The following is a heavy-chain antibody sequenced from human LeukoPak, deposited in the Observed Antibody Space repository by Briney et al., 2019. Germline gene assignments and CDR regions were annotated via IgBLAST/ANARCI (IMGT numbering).Heavy chain of an antibody. V-gene: IGHV3-66*01. CDR3: ARDLPRGYGGNPGVFDI. CDR1: GFTVSSNY. D-gene: IGHD4-23*01. Sequence: PGGSLRLSCAASGFTVSSNYMSWVRQAPGKGLEWVSVIYSGGSTYYADSVKGRFTISRDTSKNTVYLQMNSLRAEDTAVYYCARDLPRGYGGNPGVFDIWGQGTLVTVSS. CDR2: IYSGGST. J-gene: IGHJ3*02.